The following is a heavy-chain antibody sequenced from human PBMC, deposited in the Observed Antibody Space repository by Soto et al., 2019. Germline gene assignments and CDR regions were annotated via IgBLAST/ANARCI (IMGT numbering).Heavy chain of an antibody. CDR2: INPNSGGT. CDR1: GYTFTGYY. J-gene: IGHJ5*02. V-gene: IGHV1-2*02. CDR3: AGGVPSGSYYNWFDP. D-gene: IGHD1-26*01. Sequence: ASVKVSCKASGYTFTGYYMHWVRQAPGQGLEWMGWINPNSGGTDYAQKFQGRVTMTRDTSISTAYMELSRLRSDDTAVYYCAGGVPSGSYYNWFDPWGQGTPVTVSS.